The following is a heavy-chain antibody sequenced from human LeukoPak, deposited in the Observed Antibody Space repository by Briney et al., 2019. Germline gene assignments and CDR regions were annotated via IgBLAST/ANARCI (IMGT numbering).Heavy chain of an antibody. D-gene: IGHD1-20*01. CDR2: ISSSGSTI. V-gene: IGHV3-11*01. J-gene: IGHJ3*02. CDR1: GFTLSDYY. CDR3: AKDRGYNWNPLPQKNVAFDI. Sequence: PGGSLRLSCAASGFTLSDYYMSWIRQAPGKELEWVSYISSSGSTIYYADSVKGRFTISRDNAKNSLYLQMNSLRAEDTAVYYCAKDRGYNWNPLPQKNVAFDIWGQGTMVTVSS.